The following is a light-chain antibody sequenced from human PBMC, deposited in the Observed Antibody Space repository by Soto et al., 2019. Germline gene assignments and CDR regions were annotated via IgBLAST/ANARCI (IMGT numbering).Light chain of an antibody. CDR1: SGSIASNY. J-gene: IGLJ2*01. V-gene: IGLV6-57*04. CDR3: QSSDSSNSYVI. CDR2: EDN. Sequence: NFMLTQPHSVSESPGKTVTISCTRSSGSIASNYVQWYQQRPGSAPTTVIYEDNQRPSGVPDRLSGSIDSSSNSASLTISGLKTEDEADYYCQSSDSSNSYVIFGGGTKLTVL.